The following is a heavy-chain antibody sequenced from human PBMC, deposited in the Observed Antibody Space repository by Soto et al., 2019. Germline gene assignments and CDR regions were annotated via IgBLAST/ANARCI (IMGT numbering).Heavy chain of an antibody. J-gene: IGHJ3*02. CDR2: IYYSGST. V-gene: IGHV4-59*01. CDR1: GGSISSYY. Sequence: SETLSLTCTVSGGSISSYYWSWIRQPPGKGLEWMGYIYYSGSTNYNPSPKSRGTTSVDTSKNQFSLKLSSVTAADTAVYYCARWLLDGYCSGTSCLEDLDIWGQETMVTVSS. CDR3: ARWLLDGYCSGTSCLEDLDI. D-gene: IGHD2-15*01.